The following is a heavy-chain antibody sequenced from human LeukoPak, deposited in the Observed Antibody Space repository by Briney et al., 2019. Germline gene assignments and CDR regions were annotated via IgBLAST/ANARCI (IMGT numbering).Heavy chain of an antibody. CDR1: GFTFSSYG. D-gene: IGHD7-27*01. CDR2: ISYDGSNK. Sequence: PGRSLRLSCAASGFTFSSYGMHWVRQAPGKGLEWVAVISYDGSNKYYADSVKGRFTISRDNSKNTLYLQMNSLGAEDTAVFYWAKNWARGGGYWGQGTLVTVSS. V-gene: IGHV3-30*18. J-gene: IGHJ4*02. CDR3: AKNWARGGGY.